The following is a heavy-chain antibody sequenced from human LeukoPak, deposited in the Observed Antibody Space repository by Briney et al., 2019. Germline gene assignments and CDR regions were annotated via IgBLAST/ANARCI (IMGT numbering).Heavy chain of an antibody. CDR2: IYSGGST. J-gene: IGHJ4*02. V-gene: IGHV3-66*01. CDR3: ARGSHYFDF. D-gene: IGHD6-6*01. Sequence: PGGSLRLSCAASGFTFSNAWMSWVRQAPGKGLEWVSVIYSGGSTYYADSVDGRFTISRDNAKNSLFLQMNSLRVEDTAVYFCARGSHYFDFWGQGTPVTVSS. CDR1: GFTFSNAW.